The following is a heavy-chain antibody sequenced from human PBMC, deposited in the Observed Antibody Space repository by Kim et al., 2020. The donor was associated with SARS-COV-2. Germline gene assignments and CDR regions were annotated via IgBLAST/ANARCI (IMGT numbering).Heavy chain of an antibody. D-gene: IGHD6-13*01. CDR3: AREGGSSWDENWFDP. Sequence: ASVKVSCKASGYTFTSYYMHWVRQAPGQGLEWMGIINPSGGSTSYAQKFQGRVTMTRDTSTSTVYMELSSLRSEDTAVYYCAREGGSSWDENWFDPWGQGTLVTVSS. J-gene: IGHJ5*02. CDR1: GYTFTSYY. CDR2: INPSGGST. V-gene: IGHV1-46*01.